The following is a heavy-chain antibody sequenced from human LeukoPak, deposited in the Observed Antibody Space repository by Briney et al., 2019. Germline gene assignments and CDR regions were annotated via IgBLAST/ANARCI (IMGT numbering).Heavy chain of an antibody. V-gene: IGHV3-30*04. J-gene: IGHJ4*02. D-gene: IGHD6-19*01. CDR3: ARSRWLDAFDY. CDR1: GFTFSSYV. CDR2: ISYDGSNE. Sequence: GSLRLSCAASGFTFSSYVMHWVRQAPGKGLEWVAIISYDGSNEYYADSVKGRFTISRDNSKNTLYLQMNSLRAADTAVYYCARSRWLDAFDYWGQGTLVTVSS.